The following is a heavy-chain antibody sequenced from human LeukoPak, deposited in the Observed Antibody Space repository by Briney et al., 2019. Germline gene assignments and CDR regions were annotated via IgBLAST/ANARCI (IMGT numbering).Heavy chain of an antibody. J-gene: IGHJ4*02. CDR2: IIPIFGTA. CDR1: GYTFTIYD. Sequence: SVKVSCKASGYTFTIYDINWVRQATGQGLEWMGGIIPIFGTANYAQKFQGRVTITADESTSTAYMELSSLRSEDTAVYYCARDEIVGATGSFDYWGQGTLVTVSS. D-gene: IGHD1-26*01. CDR3: ARDEIVGATGSFDY. V-gene: IGHV1-69*13.